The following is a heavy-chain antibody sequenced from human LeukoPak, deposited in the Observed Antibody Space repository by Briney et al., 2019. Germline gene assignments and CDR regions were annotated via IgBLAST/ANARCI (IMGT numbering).Heavy chain of an antibody. V-gene: IGHV3-30*04. CDR1: GSTFSSYA. CDR2: ILYDGSNK. D-gene: IGHD6-13*01. Sequence: GGSLRLSCAASGSTFSSYAMHWVRQAPGKGLEWVALILYDGSNKYYADSVKGRFTISRDNSKNTLYMQMNSLRAEDTAVYYCARDFAAAGIFDYWGQGTLVTVSS. J-gene: IGHJ4*02. CDR3: ARDFAAAGIFDY.